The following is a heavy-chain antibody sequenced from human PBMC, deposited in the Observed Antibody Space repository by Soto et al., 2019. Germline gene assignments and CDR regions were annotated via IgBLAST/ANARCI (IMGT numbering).Heavy chain of an antibody. CDR1: GYSVSSNSAA. CDR2: TYYRSKWYN. Sequence: SQTLSLTCAISGYSVSSNSAAWNCIRQSPSRGLEWLGRTYYRSKWYNDYAVSVKSRITINSDTSRNQFSLQLNSVTPEDTAVYYCARDRWYSNNWYSYSVFDYSRTGTPVTVS. CDR3: ARDRWYSNNWYSYSVFDY. V-gene: IGHV6-1*01. D-gene: IGHD6-13*01. J-gene: IGHJ4*02.